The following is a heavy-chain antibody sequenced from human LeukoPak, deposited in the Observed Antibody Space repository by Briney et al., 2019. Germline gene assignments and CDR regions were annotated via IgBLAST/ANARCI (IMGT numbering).Heavy chain of an antibody. CDR2: ISGYNGKT. CDR1: GYTLTKYG. V-gene: IGHV1-18*04. J-gene: IGHJ6*02. D-gene: IGHD3-10*01. Sequence: ASVKVSCEASGYTLTKYGISWVRQAPGKGPGWMGWISGYNGKTNYAQKFQGRVTMTTDTSTSTAYMELRDLKSDDTAVYYCGRDYYYGTSAPYNFGIDVWGQGTTVTVSS. CDR3: GRDYYYGTSAPYNFGIDV.